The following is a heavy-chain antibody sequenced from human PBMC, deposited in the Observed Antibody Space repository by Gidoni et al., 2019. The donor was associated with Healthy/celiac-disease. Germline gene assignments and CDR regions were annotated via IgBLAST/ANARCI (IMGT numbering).Heavy chain of an antibody. CDR2: ISWNSGSI. J-gene: IGHJ4*02. CDR1: GFTFADYA. D-gene: IGHD6-6*01. Sequence: EVQLVESGGGLVQPGRSLRLSCAASGFTFADYAMHWVRQAPGKGLEWVSGISWNSGSIGYADSVKGRFTISRDNAKNSLYLQMNSLRAEDTALYYCAKDKDPYSSSSVLDYWGQGTLVTVSS. V-gene: IGHV3-9*01. CDR3: AKDKDPYSSSSVLDY.